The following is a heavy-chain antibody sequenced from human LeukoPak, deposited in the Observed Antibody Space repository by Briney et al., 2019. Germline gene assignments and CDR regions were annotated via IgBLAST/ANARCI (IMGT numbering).Heavy chain of an antibody. V-gene: IGHV4-59*01. CDR1: GGSISSYY. D-gene: IGHD6-19*01. Sequence: SETLSLTCTVSGGSISSYYWSWLRQPPGKGLEWIGYIYYSGSTNYNPSLKSRVTISVDTSKNQFSLKLSSVTAADTAVYYCARVGAVANWYFDLWGRGTLVTVSS. J-gene: IGHJ2*01. CDR2: IYYSGST. CDR3: ARVGAVANWYFDL.